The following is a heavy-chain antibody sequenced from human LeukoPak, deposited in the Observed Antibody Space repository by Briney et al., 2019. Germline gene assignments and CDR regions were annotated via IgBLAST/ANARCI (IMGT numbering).Heavy chain of an antibody. CDR2: INHSGST. CDR1: GGSFSGYY. CDR3: ARGRRTRI. V-gene: IGHV4-34*01. Sequence: SETLSLTCAVYGGSFSGYYWSWIRQPPGKGLEWIGEINHSGSTNYNPSLKSRVTISVDTSKNQFSLKLSSVTAADTAVYYCARGRRTRIWGQGTLVTVSS. D-gene: IGHD2-15*01. J-gene: IGHJ4*02.